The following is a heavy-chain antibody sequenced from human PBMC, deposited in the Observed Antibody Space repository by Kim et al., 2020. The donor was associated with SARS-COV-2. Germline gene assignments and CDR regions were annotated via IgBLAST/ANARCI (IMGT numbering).Heavy chain of an antibody. V-gene: IGHV4-59*01. CDR3: ASSPYYYDSSGYYNGYYGMGV. D-gene: IGHD3-22*01. CDR2: IYYSGST. CDR1: GGSISSYY. J-gene: IGHJ6*02. Sequence: SETLSLTCTVSGGSISSYYWSWIRQPPGKGLEWIGYIYYSGSTNYNPSLKSRVTISVDTSKNQFSLKLRSVTAADTAVYYCASSPYYYDSSGYYNGYYGMGVWGQGTTVTVSS.